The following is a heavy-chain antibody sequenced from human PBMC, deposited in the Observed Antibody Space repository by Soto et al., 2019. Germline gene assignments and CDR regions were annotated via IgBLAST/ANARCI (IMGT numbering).Heavy chain of an antibody. D-gene: IGHD3-3*01. CDR1: GFTVSSNY. CDR3: ASSCWIFGVPPLFDH. CDR2: IYSGGST. J-gene: IGHJ4*02. Sequence: PRGSLGVSCASSGFTVSSNYMSWVGQAPGKGLEWVSVIYSGGSTYYADSVKGRFTISRDQSNNTLYLQMSSLRVDDTAVYYCASSCWIFGVPPLFDHWGQGTMVTVSS. V-gene: IGHV3-53*01.